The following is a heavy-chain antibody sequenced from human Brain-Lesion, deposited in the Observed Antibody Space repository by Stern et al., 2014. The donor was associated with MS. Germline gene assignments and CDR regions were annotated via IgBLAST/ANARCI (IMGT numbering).Heavy chain of an antibody. CDR3: ATLSPGAGGNYYRHFDY. D-gene: IGHD1-26*01. Sequence: QVQLMQSGAEVKKPGASVKVSCKVSGYTLPEFSMHWVRQAPRNGLELMGGFDTEDGETIYAQKFQGRVTMTEDTSTDTAYMERSSLRSEDTAVYYCATLSPGAGGNYYRHFDYWGQGTLVTVSS. J-gene: IGHJ4*02. V-gene: IGHV1-24*01. CDR1: GYTLPEFS. CDR2: FDTEDGET.